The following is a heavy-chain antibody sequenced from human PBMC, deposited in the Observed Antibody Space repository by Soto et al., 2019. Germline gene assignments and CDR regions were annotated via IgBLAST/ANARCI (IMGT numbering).Heavy chain of an antibody. V-gene: IGHV1-18*01. J-gene: IGHJ6*02. Sequence: ASVKVSCKASGYTFTSYGISSVRQAPGQGLGWMGWISAYNGNTNYAQKLQGRVTMTTDTSTSTAYMELRSLRSDDTAVYYCARDQGGLATMEFYYYYYGMDVWGQGTTVTVSS. CDR1: GYTFTSYG. CDR2: ISAYNGNT. D-gene: IGHD5-12*01. CDR3: ARDQGGLATMEFYYYYYGMDV.